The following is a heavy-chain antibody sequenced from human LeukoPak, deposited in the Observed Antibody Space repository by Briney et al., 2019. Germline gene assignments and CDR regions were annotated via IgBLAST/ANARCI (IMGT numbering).Heavy chain of an antibody. D-gene: IGHD6-13*01. Sequence: SVKVSCKASGGTFSSYAISWVRQAPGQGLEWMGESIPIFGTANYAQKFQGRVTITADKSTSTAYMELSSLRSEDTAVYYCARDRSGSSSWPHFDYWGQGTLVTVSS. J-gene: IGHJ4*02. CDR2: SIPIFGTA. CDR1: GGTFSSYA. V-gene: IGHV1-69*06. CDR3: ARDRSGSSSWPHFDY.